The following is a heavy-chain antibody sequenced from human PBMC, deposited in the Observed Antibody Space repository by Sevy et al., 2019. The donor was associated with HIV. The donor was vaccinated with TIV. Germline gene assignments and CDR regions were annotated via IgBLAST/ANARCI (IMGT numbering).Heavy chain of an antibody. CDR1: GFTFSSYA. CDR2: ISYDGSNK. J-gene: IGHJ3*02. D-gene: IGHD7-27*01. V-gene: IGHV3-30-3*01. CDR3: ARDNSGGGDDAFDI. Sequence: GGSLRLSCAASGFTFSSYAMHWVRQAPGKGLEWVAVISYDGSNKYYAYSVKGRFTISRDNSKNTLYLQMNSLRAEDTAVYYCARDNSGGGDDAFDIWGQGTMVTVSS.